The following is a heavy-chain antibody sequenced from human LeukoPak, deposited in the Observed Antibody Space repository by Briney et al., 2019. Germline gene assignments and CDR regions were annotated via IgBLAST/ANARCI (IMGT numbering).Heavy chain of an antibody. CDR3: ARVAVIYYYYMEV. D-gene: IGHD2/OR15-2a*01. J-gene: IGHJ6*03. CDR2: IRQDGSEQ. V-gene: IGHV3-7*01. CDR1: GFTFSTYW. Sequence: PGGFLRLSCAASGFTFSTYWMSWVRQAPGKGLEWVANIRQDGSEQYYVDSVKGRFTISRDNAKHSLFLQMNSLRAEDTAVYYCARVAVIYYYYMEVWGKGTTVTVSS.